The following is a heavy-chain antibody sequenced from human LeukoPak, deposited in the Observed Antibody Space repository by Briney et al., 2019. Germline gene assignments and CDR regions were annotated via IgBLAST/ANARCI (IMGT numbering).Heavy chain of an antibody. D-gene: IGHD1-1*01. Sequence: GGSLRLSCAASGFTFSSYWMHWVRQAPGKGLVWVSRINSGGSSTSYADSVKGRFTISRDNAKNTLYLQMNSLRAEDTAVYYCARDRPSVAGTGSDAFDIWGQGTMVTVSS. J-gene: IGHJ3*02. CDR2: INSGGSST. V-gene: IGHV3-74*01. CDR1: GFTFSSYW. CDR3: ARDRPSVAGTGSDAFDI.